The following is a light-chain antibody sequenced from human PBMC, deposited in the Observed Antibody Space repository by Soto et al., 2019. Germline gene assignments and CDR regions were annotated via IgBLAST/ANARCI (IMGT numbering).Light chain of an antibody. CDR3: VQHSDYPFT. Sequence: DIQMTQSPSSLSASVGDRVTITCRASQGIREALGWYQKKPGKVPKRLIYSASTLQNGVPSRFSGTGSETEFTLTISSLQPEDFATYFCVQHSDYPFTFGQGTRLDI. CDR2: SAS. J-gene: IGKJ2*01. V-gene: IGKV1-17*01. CDR1: QGIREA.